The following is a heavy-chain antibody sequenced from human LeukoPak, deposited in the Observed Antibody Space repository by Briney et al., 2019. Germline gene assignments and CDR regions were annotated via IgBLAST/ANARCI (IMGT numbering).Heavy chain of an antibody. CDR2: ISWNSGSI. CDR3: AKLSSKGRGYIDY. D-gene: IGHD3-22*01. J-gene: IGHJ4*02. CDR1: GFTFDDYA. V-gene: IGHV3-9*01. Sequence: GGSLRLSCAASGFTFDDYAMHWVRQAPGKGPEWVSGISWNSGSIGYADSVKGRFTISRDNFKNTLYLQMNSLRAEDTAVYYCAKLSSKGRGYIDYWGQGTLVTVSS.